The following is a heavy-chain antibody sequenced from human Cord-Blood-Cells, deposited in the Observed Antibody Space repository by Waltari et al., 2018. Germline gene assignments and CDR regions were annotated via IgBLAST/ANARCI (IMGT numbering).Heavy chain of an antibody. CDR1: GFTFSSYG. V-gene: IGHV3-30*18. CDR3: AKDPAVKLRFLEWLPGYGMDV. D-gene: IGHD3-3*01. Sequence: QVQLVESGGGVVQPGRSLRLSCAASGFTFSSYGMHWVRQAPGKGLEWVAVISYDGSNKYYADSVKGRFTISRDNSKNTLYLQMNSLRAEDTAVYYCAKDPAVKLRFLEWLPGYGMDVWGQGTTVTVSS. CDR2: ISYDGSNK. J-gene: IGHJ6*02.